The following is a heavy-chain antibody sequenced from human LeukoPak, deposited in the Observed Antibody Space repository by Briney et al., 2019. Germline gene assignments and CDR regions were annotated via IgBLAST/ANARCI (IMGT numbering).Heavy chain of an antibody. CDR3: ARHGDILNGYLDY. J-gene: IGHJ4*02. CDR1: GGSISSYY. V-gene: IGHV4-59*08. CDR2: MYYSGST. Sequence: SETLSPTCTVSGGSISSYYWSWIRQPPGKGLEWIGYMYYSGSTKYNPSLKSRVTISVDTSKNQFSLKLSSVTAADTAVYYCARHGDILNGYLDYWGQGTLVTVSS. D-gene: IGHD3-9*01.